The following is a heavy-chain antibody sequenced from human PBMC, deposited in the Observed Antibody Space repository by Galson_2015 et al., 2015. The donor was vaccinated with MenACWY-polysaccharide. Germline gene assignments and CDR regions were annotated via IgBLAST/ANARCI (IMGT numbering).Heavy chain of an antibody. CDR2: MNPNSSNT. Sequence: SVKVSCKASGYTFTSYDMNWVRQAPGQGLEWMGWMNPNSSNTSYAQKFKGRVTMTRNSAKTTAYMELSSLRSEDTAVYYCARVIARKYTFADSWGQGTLVTVSS. CDR3: ARVIARKYTFADS. D-gene: IGHD2-21*01. J-gene: IGHJ4*02. CDR1: GYTFTSYD. V-gene: IGHV1-8*01.